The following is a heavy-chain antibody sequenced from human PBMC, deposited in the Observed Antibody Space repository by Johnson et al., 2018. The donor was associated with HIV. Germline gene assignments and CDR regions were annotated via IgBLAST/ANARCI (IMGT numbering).Heavy chain of an antibody. J-gene: IGHJ3*02. Sequence: VQLVESGGGLVQPGGSLRLSCAASGFTVSSNYMSRVRQAPGKGLEWVSVIYSGGSTYYADSVKGRFTISRDNSKNTLSLQMNSLTPEDTALYYCAKDRGATVRPGVAFDIWGQGTMVTVSP. CDR3: AKDRGATVRPGVAFDI. D-gene: IGHD4-17*01. V-gene: IGHV3-66*02. CDR2: IYSGGST. CDR1: GFTVSSNY.